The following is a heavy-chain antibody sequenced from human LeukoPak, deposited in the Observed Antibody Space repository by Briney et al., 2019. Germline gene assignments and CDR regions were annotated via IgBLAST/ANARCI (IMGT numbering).Heavy chain of an antibody. V-gene: IGHV4-59*08. CDR1: GGSISSYY. CDR2: IYYSGST. J-gene: IGHJ4*02. Sequence: ESSETLSLTCTVSGGSISSYYWSWIRQPPGKGLEWIGYIYYSGSTNYNPSLKSRVTISVDTSKNQFSLKLSSVTAADTAGYYCARNYGGNSGLDYWGQGTLVTVSS. D-gene: IGHD4-23*01. CDR3: ARNYGGNSGLDY.